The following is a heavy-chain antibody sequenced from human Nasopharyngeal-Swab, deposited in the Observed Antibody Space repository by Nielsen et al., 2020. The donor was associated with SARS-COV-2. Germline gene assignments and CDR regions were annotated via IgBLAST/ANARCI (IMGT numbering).Heavy chain of an antibody. V-gene: IGHV1-3*01. CDR2: INAGKGNT. Sequence: ASVKVSCKASGYTLSTYAMYWVRQAPGQRPEFMGWINAGKGNTYYSQKFQGRVRISRDTSANTVYMELSRLRSADTAVYYCARVPAVAASRIDYWGQGTLVTGSS. J-gene: IGHJ4*02. CDR3: ARVPAVAASRIDY. CDR1: GYTLSTYA. D-gene: IGHD6-19*01.